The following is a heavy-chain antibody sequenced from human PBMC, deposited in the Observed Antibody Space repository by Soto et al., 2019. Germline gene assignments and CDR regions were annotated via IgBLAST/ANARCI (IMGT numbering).Heavy chain of an antibody. V-gene: IGHV4-39*01. J-gene: IGHJ4*02. CDR2: IYYSGST. CDR1: GGSISSSSYY. Sequence: SETLSLTCTVPGGSISSSSYYWGWIRQPPGKGLEWIGSIYYSGSTYYNPSLKSRVTISVDTSKNQFSLKLSSVTAADTAVYYCARLRITMVNLDYWGQGTLVTVSS. CDR3: ARLRITMVNLDY. D-gene: IGHD3-10*01.